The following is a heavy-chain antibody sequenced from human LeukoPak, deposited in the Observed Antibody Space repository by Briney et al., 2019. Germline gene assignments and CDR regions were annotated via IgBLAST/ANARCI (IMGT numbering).Heavy chain of an antibody. J-gene: IGHJ4*02. V-gene: IGHV1-24*01. D-gene: IGHD4/OR15-4a*01. CDR3: ATDLEDPRVLTI. CDR1: GYTLTELS. Sequence: ASVKVSCKVSGYTLTELSVHWVRQAPGKGLEWMGGFDPEDGETIYAQKFQGRVTMTEDTSTDTAYMELSSLRSEDTAVYYCATDLEDPRVLTIWGQGTLVTVSS. CDR2: FDPEDGET.